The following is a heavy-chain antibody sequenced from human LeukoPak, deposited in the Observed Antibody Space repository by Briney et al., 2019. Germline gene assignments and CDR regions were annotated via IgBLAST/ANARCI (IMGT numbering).Heavy chain of an antibody. Sequence: PSETLSLTCTVSGGSISSSSYYWGWIRQPPGKGLEWIGSIYYSGSTYYNPSLKSRVTISVDTSKNQFSLKLSSVTAADTAVYYCARSGEQLWPRKPFDYWGQGTLVTVSS. D-gene: IGHD5-18*01. CDR2: IYYSGST. CDR3: ARSGEQLWPRKPFDY. J-gene: IGHJ4*02. CDR1: GGSISSSSYY. V-gene: IGHV4-39*01.